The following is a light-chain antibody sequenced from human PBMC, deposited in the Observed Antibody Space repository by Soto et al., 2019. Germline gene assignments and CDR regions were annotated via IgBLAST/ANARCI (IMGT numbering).Light chain of an antibody. CDR3: QSYDISLSVVV. Sequence: QSVLTQPPSVSGAPGQRVTISCTGSSSNIGAGYDVHWYQQLPGTAPKLLISGNSNRPSGVPDRFSGSKSGASASLAITGLQAEDEADYYCQSYDISLSVVVFGGGTKLTVL. CDR2: GNS. J-gene: IGLJ2*01. CDR1: SSNIGAGYD. V-gene: IGLV1-40*01.